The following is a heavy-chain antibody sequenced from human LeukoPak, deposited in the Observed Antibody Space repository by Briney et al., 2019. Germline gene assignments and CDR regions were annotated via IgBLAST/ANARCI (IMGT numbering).Heavy chain of an antibody. CDR1: GGSFSGYY. V-gene: IGHV4-34*01. CDR2: INHSGST. Sequence: SETLSLTCAVYGGSFSGYYWSWIRQPPGKGLEWIGEINHSGSTNYNPSLKSRVTISVDTSKNQLSLKLSSVTAADTAVYYCARGAGYCSGGSCYWGRTFTSKNGMDVWGKGTTVTVSS. CDR3: ARGAGYCSGGSCYWGRTFTSKNGMDV. J-gene: IGHJ6*04. D-gene: IGHD2-15*01.